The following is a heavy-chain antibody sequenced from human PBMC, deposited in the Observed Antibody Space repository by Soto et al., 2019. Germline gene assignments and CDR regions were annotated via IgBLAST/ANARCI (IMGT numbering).Heavy chain of an antibody. Sequence: QVQLVQSGAEVKKPGASVKVSCKASGYTFTGYYRHWLRLGPGQGLEWMGWLNADSGGATYAQDYKGRVTMTRDTSLNAAYMEVSRLTSDDTAVYYCASAHFGVGSSSDYWGQGTLVTVSS. V-gene: IGHV1-2*02. CDR3: ASAHFGVGSSSDY. J-gene: IGHJ4*02. CDR2: LNADSGGA. CDR1: GYTFTGYY. D-gene: IGHD3-10*01.